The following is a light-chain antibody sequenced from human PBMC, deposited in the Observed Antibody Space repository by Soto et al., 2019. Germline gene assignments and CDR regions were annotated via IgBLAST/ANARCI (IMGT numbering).Light chain of an antibody. CDR2: DVS. CDR1: SSDVGGYNY. V-gene: IGLV2-14*01. Sequence: QSVLTQPASVSGSPGQSITISCTGTSSDVGGYNYVSWYQQHPGKAPKLMIYDVSNRPSEVSNRFSGSKSGNTASLTISGLQAEDEVDYYCSSYTSSSTLDNYGFGNGTKVTV. J-gene: IGLJ1*01. CDR3: SSYTSSSTLDNYG.